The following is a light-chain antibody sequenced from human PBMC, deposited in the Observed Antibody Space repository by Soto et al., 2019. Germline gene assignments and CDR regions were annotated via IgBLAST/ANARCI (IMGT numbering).Light chain of an antibody. CDR1: QSVSSSY. J-gene: IGKJ1*01. V-gene: IGKV3-20*01. CDR3: QQYGSSPWT. CDR2: GAS. Sequence: EIVLTQSPGTLYLSPGERATLSCRASQSVSSSYLAWYQQKPGQAPRPLIYGASSRAIGIPDRFSGSGSGTDFTLTISRLEPEDFAVYYCQQYGSSPWTFGHGTKVEIK.